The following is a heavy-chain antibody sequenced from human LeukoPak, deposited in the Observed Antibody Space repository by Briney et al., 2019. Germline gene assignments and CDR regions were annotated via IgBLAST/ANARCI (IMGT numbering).Heavy chain of an antibody. D-gene: IGHD3-10*01. J-gene: IGHJ5*02. V-gene: IGHV3-66*01. CDR1: GFTFSSYS. Sequence: GGSLRLSCAASGFTFSSYSMNWVRQAPGKGLEWVSVIYSGGSTYYADSVKGRFTISRDNSKNTLYLQMNSLRAEDTAVYYCARERRGLLWFGELFGWFDPWGQGTLVTVSS. CDR3: ARERRGLLWFGELFGWFDP. CDR2: IYSGGST.